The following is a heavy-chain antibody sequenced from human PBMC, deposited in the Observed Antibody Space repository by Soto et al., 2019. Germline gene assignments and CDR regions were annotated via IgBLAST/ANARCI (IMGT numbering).Heavy chain of an antibody. CDR3: AKKGGADRIWTYGMVV. V-gene: IGHV3-23*01. CDR1: GFTVRGYA. CDR2: IMGSGGST. D-gene: IGHD2-15*01. Sequence: CLRLSSAACGFTVRGYAVIMVLQAPGNGLEWVSGIMGSGGSTFNADSVKGRFALSRDNSKNTLFLQMNSLRAGDSAVYYCAKKGGADRIWTYGMVVGGQRNTVTVPS. J-gene: IGHJ6*02.